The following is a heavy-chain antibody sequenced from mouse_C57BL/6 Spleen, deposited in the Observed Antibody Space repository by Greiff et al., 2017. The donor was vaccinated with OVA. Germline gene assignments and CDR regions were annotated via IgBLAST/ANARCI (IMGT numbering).Heavy chain of an antibody. J-gene: IGHJ1*03. CDR2: IYPGDGDT. CDR3: ARRGYGSSWYFDV. Sequence: VQLQQSGAELVKPGASVKISCKASGYAFSSYWMNWVKQRPGKGLEWIGQIYPGDGDTNYNGKFKGKATLTADKSSSTAYMQLSSLTSEDSAVYFCARRGYGSSWYFDVWGTGTTVTVSS. D-gene: IGHD1-1*01. V-gene: IGHV1-80*01. CDR1: GYAFSSYW.